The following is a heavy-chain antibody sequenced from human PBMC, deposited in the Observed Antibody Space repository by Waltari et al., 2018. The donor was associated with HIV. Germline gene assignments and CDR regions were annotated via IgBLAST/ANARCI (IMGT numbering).Heavy chain of an antibody. CDR3: ARQDYSSSSGYYLGLDY. D-gene: IGHD6-19*01. Sequence: QVQLVESGGGVVQPGRSLRLSCAASGFTSSSSAMQWVRQAPDKGLEWVAAIWYDGSNKNYAESVKGRFTISRDNSKNTLYLHMDYLRPEDTAMYYCARQDYSSSSGYYLGLDYWGQGTLVTVAS. V-gene: IGHV3-33*08. CDR2: IWYDGSNK. CDR1: GFTSSSSA. J-gene: IGHJ4*02.